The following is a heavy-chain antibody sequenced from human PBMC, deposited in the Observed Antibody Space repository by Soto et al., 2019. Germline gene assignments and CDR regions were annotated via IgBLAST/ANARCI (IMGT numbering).Heavy chain of an antibody. CDR3: AKDHYYYDSSGYYYDAFDI. V-gene: IGHV3-23*01. CDR2: ISGSGGST. J-gene: IGHJ3*02. CDR1: GFTFSSYA. Sequence: GGSLRLSCAASGFTFSSYAMSWVRQAPGKGLEWVSAISGSGGSTYYADSVKGRFTISRDNSKNTLYLQMNSLRAEDTAVYYCAKDHYYYDSSGYYYDAFDIWGQGTMVTVSS. D-gene: IGHD3-22*01.